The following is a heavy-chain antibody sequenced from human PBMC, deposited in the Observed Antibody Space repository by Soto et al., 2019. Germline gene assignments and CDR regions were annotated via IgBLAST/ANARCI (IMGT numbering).Heavy chain of an antibody. Sequence: QVQLVQSGAEVKKPGSSVKVSCKASGGTFSSYAISWVRQAPGQGLEWMEGIIPIFGTANYAQKFQGRVTITADKSTSTAYMELSSLRSEDTAVYYCARDLRVYGSGSYDWFDPWGQGTLVTVSS. CDR1: GGTFSSYA. CDR3: ARDLRVYGSGSYDWFDP. J-gene: IGHJ5*02. D-gene: IGHD3-10*01. CDR2: IIPIFGTA. V-gene: IGHV1-69*06.